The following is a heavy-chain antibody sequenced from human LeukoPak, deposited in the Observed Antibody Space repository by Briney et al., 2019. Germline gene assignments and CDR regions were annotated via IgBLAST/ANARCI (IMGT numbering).Heavy chain of an antibody. D-gene: IGHD6-19*01. Sequence: ASVTVSCKASGYTFTSYGISWVRQAPGQGLEWMGWISAYNGNTNYAQKLQGRVTMTTDTSTSTAYMELRSLRSDDTAVYYCARDRIIAVAGTGIDYWGQGTLVTVSS. CDR1: GYTFTSYG. V-gene: IGHV1-18*01. CDR3: ARDRIIAVAGTGIDY. CDR2: ISAYNGNT. J-gene: IGHJ4*02.